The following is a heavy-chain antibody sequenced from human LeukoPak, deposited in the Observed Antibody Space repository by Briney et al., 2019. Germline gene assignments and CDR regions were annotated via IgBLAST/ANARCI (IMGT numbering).Heavy chain of an antibody. CDR1: GFTVSSNY. CDR2: ISSGGTT. Sequence: GGSLRLSCAASGFTVSSNYMSGVRQAPGGGLGWVSVISSGGTTFYAGSGKGRFTTSRDNSDNTLYLQMNSLRAADTAVYYCASLRGRDWGRGNLVTVSS. J-gene: IGHJ4*02. V-gene: IGHV3-53*01. CDR3: ASLRGRD. D-gene: IGHD5-24*01.